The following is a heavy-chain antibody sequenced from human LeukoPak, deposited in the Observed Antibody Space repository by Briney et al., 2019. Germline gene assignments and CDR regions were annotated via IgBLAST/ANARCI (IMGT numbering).Heavy chain of an antibody. CDR3: ARGVNWNNYFDY. CDR2: INPNSGGT. V-gene: IGHV1-2*02. J-gene: IGHJ4*02. Sequence: ASVKVSCKASGYTFNGYYMHCVRQAPGQGLEWMGWINPNSGGTNYAQKFQGRVTMTRDKSISTACMELSRLRSDDTAVYYCARGVNWNNYFDYWGQGTLVTVSS. CDR1: GYTFNGYY. D-gene: IGHD1-1*01.